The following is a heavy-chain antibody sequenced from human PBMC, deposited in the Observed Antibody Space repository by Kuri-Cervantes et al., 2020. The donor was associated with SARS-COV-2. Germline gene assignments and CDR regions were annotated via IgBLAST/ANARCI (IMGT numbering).Heavy chain of an antibody. CDR2: TSSGSTYI. V-gene: IGHV3-21*01. D-gene: IGHD2-15*01. CDR3: GRAGGSGGTSNYYYYMDV. CDR1: GFTFSSHS. Sequence: ETLSLTCAASGFTFSSHSMNWVRQAPGKGLEWVSCTSSGSTYIYYVDSVKGRFTISRDNAKNSLYLQMNSLRAEDTAVYYCGRAGGSGGTSNYYYYMDVWGKGTTVTVSS. J-gene: IGHJ6*03.